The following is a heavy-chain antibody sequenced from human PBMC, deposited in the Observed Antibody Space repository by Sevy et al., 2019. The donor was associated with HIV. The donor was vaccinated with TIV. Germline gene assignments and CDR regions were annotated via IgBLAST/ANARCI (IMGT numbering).Heavy chain of an antibody. D-gene: IGHD3-10*01. V-gene: IGHV3-23*01. CDR3: AKGYGSGSPPDF. CDR2: ISGSGGRT. J-gene: IGHJ4*02. CDR1: GFTFSSYA. Sequence: GGSLRLSCAASGFTFSSYAMSWVRQAPGKGLEWVSGISGSGGRTYYADSVKGRFTISRDNSRNTVDVEMNSLRGEDTAIYYCAKGYGSGSPPDFWGQGTLVTVSS.